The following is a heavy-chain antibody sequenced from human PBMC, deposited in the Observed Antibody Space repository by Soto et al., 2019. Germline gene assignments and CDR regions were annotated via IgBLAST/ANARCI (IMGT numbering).Heavy chain of an antibody. CDR3: VRYSGYGDYYGMDV. D-gene: IGHD5-12*01. Sequence: ASVKVSCKASGYTCTSYSIHWVLQAPGQGLEWMGKINPGGGSTTYAQKFQGRVTMTRDTSTSAVYMELSSLRSEDTAVYYCVRYSGYGDYYGMDVWGQGTTVTVSS. CDR1: GYTCTSYS. V-gene: IGHV1-46*01. CDR2: INPGGGST. J-gene: IGHJ6*02.